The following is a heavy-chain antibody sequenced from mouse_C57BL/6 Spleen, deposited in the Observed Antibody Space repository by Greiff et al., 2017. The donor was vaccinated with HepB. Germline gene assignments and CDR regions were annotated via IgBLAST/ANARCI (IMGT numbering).Heavy chain of an antibody. CDR2: ISDGGSYT. Sequence: EVQLVESGGGLVKPGGSLKLSCAASGFTFSSYAMSWVRQTPEKRLEWVATISDGGSYTYYPDNVKGRFTISRDNAKNNLYLQMSHLKSEDTAMYYCARDDYSWYFDGWGTGTTVTVSS. CDR1: GFTFSSYA. J-gene: IGHJ1*03. D-gene: IGHD2-13*01. V-gene: IGHV5-4*01. CDR3: ARDDYSWYFDG.